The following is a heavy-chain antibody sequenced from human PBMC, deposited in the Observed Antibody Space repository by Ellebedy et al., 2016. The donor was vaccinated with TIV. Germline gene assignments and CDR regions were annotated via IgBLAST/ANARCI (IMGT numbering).Heavy chain of an antibody. CDR3: AAQSRDYVWDGDH. Sequence: SETLSLTCNVFGGAFSSFTYYWAWIRQPPGKGLEWIGSIYYGGATYYNPSLRSRLSISLDTSKKQFSLKMNSLTAADTAVYFCAAQSRDYVWDGDHWGQGTLVTVSS. J-gene: IGHJ4*02. V-gene: IGHV4-39*07. CDR2: IYYGGAT. D-gene: IGHD3-16*01. CDR1: GGAFSSFTYY.